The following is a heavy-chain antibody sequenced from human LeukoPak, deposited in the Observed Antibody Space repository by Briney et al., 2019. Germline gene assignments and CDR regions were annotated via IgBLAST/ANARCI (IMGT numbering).Heavy chain of an antibody. V-gene: IGHV4-30-4*02. J-gene: IGHJ6*02. CDR2: IYYSGST. CDR3: ARENYYGMEV. CDR1: GGSLSSGDYY. Sequence: SETLSLTCTVSGGSLSSGDYYWRWIRQPPGKGLEWIGYIYYSGSTYYNPSLKSRVTMSVDTSKNQFSLKLNSVTAADTAVYYCARENYYGMEVWGQGTTVIVSS.